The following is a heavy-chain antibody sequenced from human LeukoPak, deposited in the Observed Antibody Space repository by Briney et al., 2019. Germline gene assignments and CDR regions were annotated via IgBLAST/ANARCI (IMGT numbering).Heavy chain of an antibody. CDR3: ARLSKVDGMDV. V-gene: IGHV3-30-3*01. CDR1: GFTFSSYA. CDR2: ISYDGSNK. Sequence: GGSLRLSCAASGFTFSSYAMHWVRQAPGKGLEWVAVISYDGSNKYYADSVKGRFTISRDNSKNTLYLQMNSLRAEDTAVYYCARLSKVDGMDVWGQGTTVTVSS. J-gene: IGHJ6*02.